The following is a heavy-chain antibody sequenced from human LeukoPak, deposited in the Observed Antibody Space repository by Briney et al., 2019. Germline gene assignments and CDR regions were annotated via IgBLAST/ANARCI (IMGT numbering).Heavy chain of an antibody. CDR2: IRSSGSPI. V-gene: IGHV3-48*02. J-gene: IGHJ4*02. Sequence: LSGGSLRLSGAASGFTFSSYSMNWVRQPPGKGLEWVAYIRSSGSPIYYADSVKGRFTISRDNARNSLFLQMNSLRDEDTAVYYCARDPHSLDYWGAGDLVTVSS. CDR3: ARDPHSLDY. CDR1: GFTFSSYS.